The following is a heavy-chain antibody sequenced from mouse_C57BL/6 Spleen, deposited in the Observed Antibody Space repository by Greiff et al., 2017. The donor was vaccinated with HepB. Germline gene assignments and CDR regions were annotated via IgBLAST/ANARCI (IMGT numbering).Heavy chain of an antibody. V-gene: IGHV5-6*01. J-gene: IGHJ1*03. Sequence: EVQVVESGGDLVKPGGSLKLSCAASGFTFSSYGMSWVRQTPDKRLEWVATISSGGSYTYYPDSVKGRFTISRDNAKNTLYLQMSSLKSEDTAMYYCARYGGITTVVAHWYFDVWGTGTTVTVSS. CDR3: ARYGGITTVVAHWYFDV. CDR1: GFTFSSYG. D-gene: IGHD1-1*01. CDR2: ISSGGSYT.